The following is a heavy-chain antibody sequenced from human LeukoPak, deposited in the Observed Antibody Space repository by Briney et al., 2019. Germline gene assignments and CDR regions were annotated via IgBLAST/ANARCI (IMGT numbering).Heavy chain of an antibody. Sequence: PGGSLRLSCAASGFTFSDYAMNWVRQAPGKGLEWVSAISGSGGSTYYADSVKGRFTISRDNSKNTLYLQMNSLRAEDTAVYYCAKITMIVVAPLGVWYFDLWGRGTLVTVSS. D-gene: IGHD3-22*01. CDR2: ISGSGGST. CDR3: AKITMIVVAPLGVWYFDL. V-gene: IGHV3-23*01. CDR1: GFTFSDYA. J-gene: IGHJ2*01.